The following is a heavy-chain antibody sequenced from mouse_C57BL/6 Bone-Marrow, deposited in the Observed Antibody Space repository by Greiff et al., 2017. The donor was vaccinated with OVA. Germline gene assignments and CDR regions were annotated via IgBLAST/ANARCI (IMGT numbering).Heavy chain of an antibody. Sequence: VQLQQPGAELVKPGASVKLSCKASGYTFTSYWMHWVKQRPGQGLEWIGMIHPNSGSTNYNEKFKSKATLTVDTSSSTAYMQLSSLTSEDSAVYYCAMIYYYGSSHYWYFDVWGTGTTVTVSS. J-gene: IGHJ1*03. CDR1: GYTFTSYW. V-gene: IGHV1-64*01. CDR2: IHPNSGST. D-gene: IGHD1-1*01. CDR3: AMIYYYGSSHYWYFDV.